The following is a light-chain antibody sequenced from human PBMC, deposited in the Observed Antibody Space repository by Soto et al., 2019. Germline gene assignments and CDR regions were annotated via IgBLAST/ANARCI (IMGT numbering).Light chain of an antibody. CDR3: QQYNNWWT. J-gene: IGKJ1*01. V-gene: IGKV3-15*01. CDR2: AAS. CDR1: QSINRN. Sequence: EIVMTQSPATLSVSPGESATLSCRASQSINRNLTWYQQKPGQAPRLLISAASTRATGIPARFSGSGSETEFTLTISSLQSEDFAVYSCQQYNNWWTFGQGTKVEMK.